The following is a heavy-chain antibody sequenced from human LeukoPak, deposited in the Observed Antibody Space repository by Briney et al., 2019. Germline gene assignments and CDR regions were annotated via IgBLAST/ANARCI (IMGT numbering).Heavy chain of an antibody. CDR1: GFTFSSYS. CDR2: ISSSSSYI. D-gene: IGHD3-3*01. J-gene: IGHJ4*02. CDR3: ARHQRGDYDFWSGYHYLDY. Sequence: GGSLRLSCAASGFTFSSYSMNWVRQAPGKGLEWVSSISSSSSYIYYADSVKGRFTISRDNAKNSLYLQMNSLRAEDTAVYYCARHQRGDYDFWSGYHYLDYWGQGTLVTVPS. V-gene: IGHV3-21*01.